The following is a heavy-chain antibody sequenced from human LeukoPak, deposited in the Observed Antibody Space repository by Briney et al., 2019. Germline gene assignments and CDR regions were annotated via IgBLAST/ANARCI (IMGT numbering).Heavy chain of an antibody. Sequence: ASVKVSCKVSGYTFISYCISWVRQAPEQGREWMGWISAYNGNTNYAQKFQGRVTMTTDTSTSTAYMELRSLRSDDTAVYYCARGEVGGSYGIAFDYWGQGTLVTVSS. J-gene: IGHJ4*02. V-gene: IGHV1-18*01. D-gene: IGHD1-26*01. CDR3: ARGEVGGSYGIAFDY. CDR1: GYTFISYC. CDR2: ISAYNGNT.